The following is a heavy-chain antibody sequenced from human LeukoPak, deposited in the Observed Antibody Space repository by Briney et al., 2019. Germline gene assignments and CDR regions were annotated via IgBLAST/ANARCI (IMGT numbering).Heavy chain of an antibody. D-gene: IGHD3-10*01. CDR1: GGSISSYY. CDR3: ARPNYFGSGSYWFNP. J-gene: IGHJ5*02. Sequence: SETLSLTCTVSGGSISSYYWSWIRQPPGKGLEWIGYIYYGGSTTYNPSLKSRVTISVDTSKNQFSLKLSSVTAADTAVYYCARPNYFGSGSYWFNPWGQGTLVTVSS. CDR2: IYYGGST. V-gene: IGHV4-59*08.